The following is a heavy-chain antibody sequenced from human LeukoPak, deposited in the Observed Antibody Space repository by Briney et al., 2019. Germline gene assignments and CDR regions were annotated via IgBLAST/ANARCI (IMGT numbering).Heavy chain of an antibody. Sequence: PGGSLRLSCAASGFTFSSYGMHWVRQAPGKGLEWVAVISYDGSNKYYADSVKGRFTISRDNSKNTLYLQMNSLRAEHTAVYYCAKAGLPATVVEGGFDYWGQGTLVTVSS. D-gene: IGHD4-17*01. V-gene: IGHV3-30*18. CDR2: ISYDGSNK. CDR3: AKAGLPATVVEGGFDY. CDR1: GFTFSSYG. J-gene: IGHJ4*02.